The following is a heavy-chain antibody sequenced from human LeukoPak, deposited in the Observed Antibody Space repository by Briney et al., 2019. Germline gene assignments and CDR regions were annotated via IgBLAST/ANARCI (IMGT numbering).Heavy chain of an antibody. V-gene: IGHV3-30-3*01. J-gene: IGHJ1*01. D-gene: IGHD1-26*01. CDR3: AKPIVGATRGFQH. Sequence: GGSLRLSCAASGFTFSSYAMHWVRQAPGKGLEWVAVISYDGSNKYYADSVKGRFTISRDNSKNTLYLQMNSLRAEDTAVYYCAKPIVGATRGFQHWGQGTLVTVSS. CDR2: ISYDGSNK. CDR1: GFTFSSYA.